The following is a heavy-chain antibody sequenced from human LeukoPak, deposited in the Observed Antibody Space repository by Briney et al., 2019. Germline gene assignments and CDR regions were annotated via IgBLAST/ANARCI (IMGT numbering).Heavy chain of an antibody. V-gene: IGHV4-59*08. CDR1: GGSISSYY. Sequence: SETLSLTCTVSGGSISSYYWSWIRQPPGKGLEWIGYICYSGSTNYNPSLKSRVTISVDTSKNQFSLKLSSVTAADTAVYYCARHSETTEFDYWGQGTLVTVSS. J-gene: IGHJ4*02. CDR3: ARHSETTEFDY. CDR2: ICYSGST. D-gene: IGHD4-11*01.